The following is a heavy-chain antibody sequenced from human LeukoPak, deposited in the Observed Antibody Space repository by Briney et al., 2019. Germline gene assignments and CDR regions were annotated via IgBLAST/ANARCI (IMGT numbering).Heavy chain of an antibody. CDR3: ARDRSDSGDYVLLDS. J-gene: IGHJ4*02. Sequence: GASVKVSCKASGYTFPSYGIGWVRQAPGQGLEWMGWINPYNANTNYAQKVQGRVTMTTDTSTSTAYMELRSLRSDDTAVYYCARDRSDSGDYVLLDSWGQGTLVTVSS. CDR2: INPYNANT. D-gene: IGHD4-17*01. CDR1: GYTFPSYG. V-gene: IGHV1-18*01.